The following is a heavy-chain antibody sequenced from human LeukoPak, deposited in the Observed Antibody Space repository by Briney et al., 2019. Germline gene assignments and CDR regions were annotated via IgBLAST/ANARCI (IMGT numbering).Heavy chain of an antibody. Sequence: GSIYHSGSTYYNPSLKSRVTISVDTSKNQFSLKLSSVTAADTAVYYCAAASGSYYYYYMDVWGKGTTVAVSS. CDR3: AAASGSYYYYYMDV. CDR2: IYHSGST. D-gene: IGHD1-26*01. J-gene: IGHJ6*03. V-gene: IGHV4-38-2*01.